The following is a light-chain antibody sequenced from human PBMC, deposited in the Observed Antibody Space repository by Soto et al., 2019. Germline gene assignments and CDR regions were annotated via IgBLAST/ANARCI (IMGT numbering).Light chain of an antibody. CDR1: QSLLNSNGYTY. CDR2: SSS. CDR3: MQALQTPLT. J-gene: IGKJ3*01. V-gene: IGKV2-28*01. Sequence: IVLTQSPLSLPVTPGEPASISCRSSQSLLNSNGYTYLDWYLQKPGQSPQLLIHSSSNRASGVPDRFSGSGSGTVFTLKISRVEAEDVGVYYCMQALQTPLTFGPGTKVHIK.